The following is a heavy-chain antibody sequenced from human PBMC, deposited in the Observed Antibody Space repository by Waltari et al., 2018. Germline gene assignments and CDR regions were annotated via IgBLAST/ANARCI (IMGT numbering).Heavy chain of an antibody. CDR1: GGSFSGYS. J-gene: IGHJ3*02. V-gene: IGHV4-34*01. CDR2: INHSGST. Sequence: QVQLQQWGAGLLKPSETLSLTCAVYGGSFSGYSWSWIRQPPGKGLEWIGEINHSGSTNYNPSLKSRVTISVDTSKNQFSLKLSSVTAADTAVYYCARAQFRRAFDIWGQGTMVTVSS. D-gene: IGHD2-21*01. CDR3: ARAQFRRAFDI.